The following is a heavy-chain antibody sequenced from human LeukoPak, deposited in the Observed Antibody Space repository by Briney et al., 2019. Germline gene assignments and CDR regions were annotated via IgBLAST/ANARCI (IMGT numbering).Heavy chain of an antibody. CDR3: AREVYDFWSGTSYGFDY. V-gene: IGHV3-64*01. CDR2: ISGNGVST. J-gene: IGHJ4*02. CDR1: GFTFSTYP. Sequence: QSGGSLRLSCAASGFTFSTYPMHWVRQAPGKGLEYVSAISGNGVSTYYANSVKGRFTISRDNSKNTVHLQMGSLRAEDMAVYYCAREVYDFWSGTSYGFDYWGQGTLVTVSS. D-gene: IGHD3-3*01.